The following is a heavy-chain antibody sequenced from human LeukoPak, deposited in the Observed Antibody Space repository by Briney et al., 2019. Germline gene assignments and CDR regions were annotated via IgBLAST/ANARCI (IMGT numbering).Heavy chain of an antibody. D-gene: IGHD1-1*01. J-gene: IGHJ3*02. CDR3: ARRGLEPVWAAFDI. CDR1: GGSFSGYY. V-gene: IGHV4-34*01. CDR2: INHSGST. Sequence: SETLSLTCAVYGGSFSGYYWSWIRQPLEKGLEWIGEINHSGSTNYNPSLKSRVTISVDTSKNQFSLKLSSVTAADTAVYYCARRGLEPVWAAFDIWGQGTMVTVSS.